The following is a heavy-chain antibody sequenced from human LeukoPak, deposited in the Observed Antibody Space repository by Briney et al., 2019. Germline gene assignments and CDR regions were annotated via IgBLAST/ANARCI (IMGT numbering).Heavy chain of an antibody. J-gene: IGHJ4*02. CDR2: IYHTGST. CDR3: ASYDYVWGSLDF. Sequence: KSSETLSLTCTVPGASVRSGSYYWTWIRQPPGEGLEWIGDIYHTGSTNYNPSLKSRVTFSLDKSKNHFALKLTSVTVADTAIYYCASYDYVWGSLDFWGQGTLVPVSS. CDR1: GASVRSGSYY. D-gene: IGHD3-16*01. V-gene: IGHV4-61*01.